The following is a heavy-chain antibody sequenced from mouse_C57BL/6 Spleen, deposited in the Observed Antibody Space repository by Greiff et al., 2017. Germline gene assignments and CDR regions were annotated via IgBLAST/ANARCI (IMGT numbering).Heavy chain of an antibody. J-gene: IGHJ4*01. CDR1: GYAFSSSW. CDR3: ARSGTAQGAMDY. D-gene: IGHD3-2*02. V-gene: IGHV1-82*01. Sequence: VQRVESGPELVKPGASVKISCKASGYAFSSSWMNWVKQRPGKGLEWIGRIYPGDGDTNYNGKFKGKATLTADKSSSTAYMQLSSLTAEDSAVYFCARSGTAQGAMDYWGQGTSVTVSS. CDR2: IYPGDGDT.